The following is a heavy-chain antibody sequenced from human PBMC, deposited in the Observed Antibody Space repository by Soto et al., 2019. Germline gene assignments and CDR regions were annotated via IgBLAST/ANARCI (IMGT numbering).Heavy chain of an antibody. J-gene: IGHJ4*02. CDR3: AKHRYSNYPSFDY. D-gene: IGHD4-4*01. CDR1: GGSISSSSYH. CDR2: IYYSGST. Sequence: PSETLSLTCTVSGGSISSSSYHWGWIRQPPGKGLEWVGSIYYSGSTFYNSSLKSRVTISVDTSKNQLSLKLSSVTAADTAVYYCAKHRYSNYPSFDYWGQGTLVTVSS. V-gene: IGHV4-39*01.